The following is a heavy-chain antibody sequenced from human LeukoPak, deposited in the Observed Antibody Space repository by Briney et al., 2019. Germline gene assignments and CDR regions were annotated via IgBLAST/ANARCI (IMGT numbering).Heavy chain of an antibody. D-gene: IGHD2-15*01. J-gene: IGHJ6*02. CDR3: ARLDGYCSGGSCYSGDYYGMDV. CDR2: VYYSGST. V-gene: IGHV4-59*08. Sequence: PSETLSLTCAVSGGSISRYYWSWIRQPPGKGLEWIGYVYYSGSTNYNPSLKSRVTISVDTSKNQFSLKLSSVTAADTAVYHCARLDGYCSGGSCYSGDYYGMDVWGQGTTVTVSS. CDR1: GGSISRYY.